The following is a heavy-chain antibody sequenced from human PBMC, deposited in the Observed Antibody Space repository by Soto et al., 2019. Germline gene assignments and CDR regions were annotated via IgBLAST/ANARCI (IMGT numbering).Heavy chain of an antibody. CDR2: INHSGST. J-gene: IGHJ5*02. Sequence: ASETLSLTCAVYGGSFSGYYWSWIRQPPGKGLEWIGEINHSGSTNYNPSLKSRVTISVDTSKNQFSLKLSSVTAADTAVYYCARGGGSSWYGINWFDPWGQGTLVTVSS. V-gene: IGHV4-34*01. D-gene: IGHD6-13*01. CDR1: GGSFSGYY. CDR3: ARGGGSSWYGINWFDP.